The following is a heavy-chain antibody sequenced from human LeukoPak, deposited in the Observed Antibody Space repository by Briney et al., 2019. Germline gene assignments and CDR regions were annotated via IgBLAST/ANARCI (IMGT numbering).Heavy chain of an antibody. D-gene: IGHD3-22*01. CDR2: IRYDGRNE. J-gene: IGHJ4*02. Sequence: GGSLRLSCAASGFTFSSYGMHWVRQAPGQGLEWVAFIRYDGRNEYYAGSVRGRSTISRDNSKNTPYLQITCLRGDDTAVYFCAKILDRSSYLSGSGHCGQGTLGTVSS. CDR1: GFTFSSYG. V-gene: IGHV3-30*02. CDR3: AKILDRSSYLSGSGH.